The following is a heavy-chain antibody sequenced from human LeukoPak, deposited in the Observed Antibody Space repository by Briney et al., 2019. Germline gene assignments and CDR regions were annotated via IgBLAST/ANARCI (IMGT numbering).Heavy chain of an antibody. Sequence: PGGSLRLSCAASGFTFSSYAMSWVRQAPGKGLEWVSAISGSSGSTYYADSVKGRFTLSRDNSKNTLYLQMNSLRAEDTAVYYCAREDDTGRYMGDDAFDIWGQGTMVTVSS. J-gene: IGHJ3*02. CDR3: AREDDTGRYMGDDAFDI. V-gene: IGHV3-23*01. D-gene: IGHD1-26*01. CDR2: ISGSSGST. CDR1: GFTFSSYA.